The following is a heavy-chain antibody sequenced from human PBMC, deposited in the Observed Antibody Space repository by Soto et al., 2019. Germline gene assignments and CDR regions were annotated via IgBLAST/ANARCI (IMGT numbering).Heavy chain of an antibody. Sequence: GGSLRLSCAASGFTFSNAWMSWVRQAPGKGLEWVGRIKSKNDGGTTDYAAPVKGRFTISRDDSKNTLYLQMNSLKTEDTAVYYCTTAVVPDSIEGRDYSNYYYYMDVWGKGTTVTVSS. D-gene: IGHD4-4*01. CDR3: TTAVVPDSIEGRDYSNYYYYMDV. J-gene: IGHJ6*03. CDR1: GFTFSNAW. CDR2: IKSKNDGGTT. V-gene: IGHV3-15*01.